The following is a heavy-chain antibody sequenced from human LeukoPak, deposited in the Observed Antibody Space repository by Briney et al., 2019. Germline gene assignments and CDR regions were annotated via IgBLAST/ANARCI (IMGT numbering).Heavy chain of an antibody. CDR1: GGSISSGDYY. J-gene: IGHJ6*03. CDR3: ARGMDYYYYMDV. V-gene: IGHV4-30-4*08. CDR2: IYYSGST. Sequence: SQTLSLTCTVSGGSISSGDYYWSWIRQPPGKGLEWIGYIYYSGSTYYNPSLKSRVTISVDTSKNQFSLKLSSVTAADTAVYYRARGMDYYYYMDVWGKGTTVTVSS. D-gene: IGHD2-8*01.